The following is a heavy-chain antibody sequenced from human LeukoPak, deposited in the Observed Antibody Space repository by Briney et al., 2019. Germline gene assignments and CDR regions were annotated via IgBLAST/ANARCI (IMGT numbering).Heavy chain of an antibody. D-gene: IGHD3-10*01. J-gene: IGHJ3*02. V-gene: IGHV3-64*01. CDR1: GSTFSSYA. CDR2: ISSNGGST. CDR3: ARDQEDYGSGAFDI. Sequence: GGSLRLSCAASGSTFSSYAMHWVRQAPGKGLEYVSAISSNGGSTYYANSVKGRFTISRDNSKNTLYLQMGSLRAEDMAVYYCARDQEDYGSGAFDIWGQGTMVTVSS.